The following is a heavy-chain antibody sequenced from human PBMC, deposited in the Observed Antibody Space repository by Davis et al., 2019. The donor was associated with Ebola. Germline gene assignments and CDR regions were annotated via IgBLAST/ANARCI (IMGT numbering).Heavy chain of an antibody. D-gene: IGHD5-18*01. CDR3: ARDGSGYSYGRRYYYYYGMDV. CDR2: INHSGST. J-gene: IGHJ6*04. CDR1: GGSFSGYY. V-gene: IGHV4-34*01. Sequence: MPGGSLRLSCAVYGGSFSGYYWSWIRQPPGKGLEWIGEINHSGSTNYNPSLKSRLTISLDTSKNQFSLKLSSVTAADTAVYYCARDGSGYSYGRRYYYYYGMDVWGKGTTVTVSS.